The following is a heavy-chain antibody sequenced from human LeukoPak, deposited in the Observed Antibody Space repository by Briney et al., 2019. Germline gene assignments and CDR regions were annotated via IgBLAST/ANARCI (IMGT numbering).Heavy chain of an antibody. Sequence: SETLSLTCSVSGGSISRSQYYWGWIRQPPEKGLEWIETIYYSGNTFYNPSLKSRLTISVDTSKNQFSLKLTSVTAADTAMYYCARHEHKAVAGDTWGQGILVIVSS. D-gene: IGHD6-19*01. CDR1: GGSISRSQYY. V-gene: IGHV4-39*01. J-gene: IGHJ5*02. CDR3: ARHEHKAVAGDT. CDR2: IYYSGNT.